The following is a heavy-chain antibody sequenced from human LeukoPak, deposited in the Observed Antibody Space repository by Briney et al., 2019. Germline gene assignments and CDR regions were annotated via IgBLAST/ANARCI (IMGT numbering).Heavy chain of an antibody. D-gene: IGHD3-16*02. CDR3: ARVDRYDYVWGSYRWEAFDI. Sequence: ASVKVSCKASGYTFTGYYMHWVRQAPGQGLEWMGWIIPNSGGTNYAQKFQGRVTMTRDTSISTAYMELSRLRSDETAVYYCARVDRYDYVWGSYRWEAFDIWGQGTMVTVSS. J-gene: IGHJ3*02. CDR1: GYTFTGYY. CDR2: IIPNSGGT. V-gene: IGHV1-2*02.